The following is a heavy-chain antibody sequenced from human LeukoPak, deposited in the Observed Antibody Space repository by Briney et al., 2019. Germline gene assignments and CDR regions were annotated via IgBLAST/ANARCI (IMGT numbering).Heavy chain of an antibody. J-gene: IGHJ6*03. V-gene: IGHV4-4*07. Sequence: PSETLSLTCTVSGGSISSYYWSWIRQPAGKGLEWIGRIYTSGSTDYNPSLKSRVTMSVDTSKNQFSLKLSSVTAADTAVYYCASDRAGTTFRLQGDYYYYMDVWGKGTTVTVSS. CDR3: ASDRAGTTFRLQGDYYYYMDV. CDR1: GGSISSYY. D-gene: IGHD1-7*01. CDR2: IYTSGST.